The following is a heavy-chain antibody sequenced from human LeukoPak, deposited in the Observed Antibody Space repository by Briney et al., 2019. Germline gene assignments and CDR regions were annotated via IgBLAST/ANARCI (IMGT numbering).Heavy chain of an antibody. CDR1: GGSISSYY. CDR3: ARDSRGCSSTSCYGNWFDP. D-gene: IGHD2-2*01. J-gene: IGHJ5*02. V-gene: IGHV4-4*07. Sequence: SETPSLTCTVSGGSISSYYWSWIRQPAGKGLEWIGRIYTSGSTNYNPSLKSRVTMSVDTSKNQFSLKLSSVTAADTAVYYCARDSRGCSSTSCYGNWFDPWGQGTLVTVSS. CDR2: IYTSGST.